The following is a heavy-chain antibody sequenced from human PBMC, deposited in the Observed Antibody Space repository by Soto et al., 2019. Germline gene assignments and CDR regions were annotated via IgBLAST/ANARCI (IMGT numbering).Heavy chain of an antibody. CDR2: IYYSGST. D-gene: IGHD3-22*01. J-gene: IGHJ4*02. CDR1: GGSISSGGYY. V-gene: IGHV4-31*03. Sequence: SETLSLTCTVSGGSISSGGYYWSWIRQHPGKGLEWIGYIYYSGSTYYNPSLKSRVTISVDTSKNQFSLKLSSVTAADTAVYYCARAGRLYYYDSSGRHGSHFDYWGQGTLVTVS. CDR3: ARAGRLYYYDSSGRHGSHFDY.